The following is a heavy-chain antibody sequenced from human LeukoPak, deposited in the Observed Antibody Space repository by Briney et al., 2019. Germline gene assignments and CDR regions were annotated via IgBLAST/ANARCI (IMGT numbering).Heavy chain of an antibody. CDR1: GFTFSSYG. D-gene: IGHD6-19*01. Sequence: GGSLRLSCAASGFTFSSYGMHWVRQAPGKGLEWVAVISYDGSNKYYADSVKGRFTISRDNSKNTLYLQMNSLRAEDTAVYYCAKDRDSSGWRINQFQHWGQGTLVTVSS. J-gene: IGHJ1*01. V-gene: IGHV3-30*18. CDR3: AKDRDSSGWRINQFQH. CDR2: ISYDGSNK.